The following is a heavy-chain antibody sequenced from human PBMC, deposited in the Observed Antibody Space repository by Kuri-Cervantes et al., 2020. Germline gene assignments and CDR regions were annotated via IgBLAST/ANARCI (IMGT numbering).Heavy chain of an antibody. CDR1: GVSIIGRNW. CDR3: ARGRGSSWYYFQH. CDR2: INHSGST. D-gene: IGHD6-13*01. J-gene: IGHJ1*01. Sequence: GSLRLSCAVSGVSIIGRNWWSWIRQPPGKGLEWIGEINHSGSTNYNPSLKSRVTISVDTSKNQFSLKLSSVTAADTAVYYCARGRGSSWYYFQHWGQGTLVTVSS. V-gene: IGHV4-4*02.